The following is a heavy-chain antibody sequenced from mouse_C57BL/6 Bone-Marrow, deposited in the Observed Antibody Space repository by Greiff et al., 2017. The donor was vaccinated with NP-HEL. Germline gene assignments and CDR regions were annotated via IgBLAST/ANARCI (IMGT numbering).Heavy chain of an antibody. D-gene: IGHD2-4*01. Sequence: EVKLMESGGGLVQPGGSLSLSCAASGFTFTDYYMSWVRQPPGKALEWLGFIRNKANGYTTEYSASVKGRFTISRDNSQSILYLQMNALRAEDSATYYCARYRLRQGYYAMDYWGQGTSVTVSS. CDR1: GFTFTDYY. V-gene: IGHV7-3*01. CDR2: IRNKANGYTT. CDR3: ARYRLRQGYYAMDY. J-gene: IGHJ4*01.